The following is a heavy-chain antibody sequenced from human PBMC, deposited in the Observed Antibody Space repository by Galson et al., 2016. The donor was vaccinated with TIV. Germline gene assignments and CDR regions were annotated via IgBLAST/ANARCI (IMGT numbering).Heavy chain of an antibody. V-gene: IGHV5-51*01. CDR1: GYSFTSFW. Sequence: QSGAEVKKPGESLKISCKASGYSFTSFWIGWVRQMPGKGLEWMGVIYPGDSYTTYSPSFQGQVTISADKSSNTAYLQWSSLMASDTAMYFCASSRPELRYFDWQRPQYFYYWGQGSLVTVSS. CDR2: IYPGDSYT. D-gene: IGHD3-9*01. CDR3: ASSRPELRYFDWQRPQYFYY. J-gene: IGHJ4*02.